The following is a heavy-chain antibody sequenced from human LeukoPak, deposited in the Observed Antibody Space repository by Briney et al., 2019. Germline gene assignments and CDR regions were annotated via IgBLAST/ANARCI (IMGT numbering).Heavy chain of an antibody. CDR1: GFTFSSYS. CDR2: ISSSSSTI. D-gene: IGHD3-22*01. J-gene: IGHJ4*02. CDR3: ARAQGGYYDSSGYDY. V-gene: IGHV3-48*04. Sequence: GGSLRLSCAASGFTFSSYSMNWVRQAPGKGLEWVSYISSSSSTIYYADSVKGRFTISRDNAENSLYLQMNSLRAEDTAVYYCARAQGGYYDSSGYDYWGQGTLVTVSS.